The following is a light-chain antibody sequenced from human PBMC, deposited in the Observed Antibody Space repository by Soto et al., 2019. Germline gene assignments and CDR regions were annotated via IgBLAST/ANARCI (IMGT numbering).Light chain of an antibody. J-gene: IGKJ3*01. CDR1: QSVLYSSNNKNY. Sequence: DIVMTQSPDSLAVSLGERATINCKYSQSVLYSSNNKNYLAWYQQKPGQPPKLLIYWASTRESGVPDRFSGSGSGTDFTLTISSLQAEDVAVYYCQQYYSTSFTFGPGTKVDIK. CDR2: WAS. CDR3: QQYYSTSFT. V-gene: IGKV4-1*01.